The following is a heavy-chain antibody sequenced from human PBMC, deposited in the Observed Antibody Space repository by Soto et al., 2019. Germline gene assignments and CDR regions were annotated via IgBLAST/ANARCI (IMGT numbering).Heavy chain of an antibody. CDR3: APNVLITSSSCYKNWCDA. Sequence: QVQLVQSGAEVKKPGSSVKVSCKASGGTFSSYASSWVRQAPGQVLEWMGGIIPIFGTANYAQKLQGRVTITADESTSTAYMELRSLRSEATAVYYCAPNVLITSSSCYKNWCDAGGQGTLVTVSS. CDR2: IIPIFGTA. CDR1: GGTFSSYA. D-gene: IGHD6-13*01. J-gene: IGHJ5*02. V-gene: IGHV1-69*01.